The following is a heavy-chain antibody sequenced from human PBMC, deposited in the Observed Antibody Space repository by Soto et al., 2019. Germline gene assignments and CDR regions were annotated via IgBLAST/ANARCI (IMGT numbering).Heavy chain of an antibody. CDR3: AREMAGDAFDI. V-gene: IGHV3-53*02. CDR2: IYSGGST. CDR1: GFTVSSNY. J-gene: IGHJ3*02. Sequence: EVQLVETGGGLIQPGGSLRLSCAASGFTVSSNYMSWVRQAPGKGLEWVSVIYSGGSTYYADSVKGRFTISRDNSKNTLYLQMTSLRAEDTAVYYCAREMAGDAFDIWGQGTMVTVSS. D-gene: IGHD6-19*01.